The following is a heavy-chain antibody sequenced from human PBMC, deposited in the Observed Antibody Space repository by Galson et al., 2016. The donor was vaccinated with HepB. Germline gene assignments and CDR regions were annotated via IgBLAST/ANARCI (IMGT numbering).Heavy chain of an antibody. D-gene: IGHD6-19*01. CDR1: GDSVSRTSAA. J-gene: IGHJ6*02. CDR3: AREGSGWPYYNYGMDV. Sequence: CAISGDSVSRTSAAWNWIRQSPSRGLEWLGRTYYTSGWHNDYAVSVRSRITINPDTSKNQFSLHLTSVTAADAGLYYCAREGSGWPYYNYGMDVWGQGTTVTVSS. CDR2: TYYTSGWHN. V-gene: IGHV6-1*01.